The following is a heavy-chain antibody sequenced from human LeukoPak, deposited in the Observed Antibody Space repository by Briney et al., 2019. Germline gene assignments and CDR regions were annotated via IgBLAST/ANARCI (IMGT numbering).Heavy chain of an antibody. CDR1: GFSLSTSGMC. CDR3: ARGLHYYDSSGYRNWFDP. D-gene: IGHD3-22*01. CDR2: IDWDDDK. J-gene: IGHJ5*02. V-gene: IGHV2-70*20. Sequence: SGPALVKPTQTLTLTCTFSGFSLSTSGMCVSWVRQPPGKALEWLALIDWDDDKYYSTSLKTRPTISKDTSKNQVVLTMTNMDPVDTATYYCARGLHYYDSSGYRNWFDPWGQGTLVTVSS.